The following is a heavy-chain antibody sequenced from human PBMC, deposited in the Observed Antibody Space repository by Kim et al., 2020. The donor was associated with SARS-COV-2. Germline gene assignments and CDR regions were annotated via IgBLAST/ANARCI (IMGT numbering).Heavy chain of an antibody. CDR3: AKENGDPIYYYYGMDV. J-gene: IGHJ6*01. CDR2: ISWNSGSI. Sequence: GGSLRLSCAASGFTFDDYAMHWVRQAPGKGLEWVSGISWNSGSIGYADSVKGRFTISRDNAKNSLYLQMNSLRAEDTALYYCAKENGDPIYYYYGMDVWG. V-gene: IGHV3-9*01. CDR1: GFTFDDYA. D-gene: IGHD4-17*01.